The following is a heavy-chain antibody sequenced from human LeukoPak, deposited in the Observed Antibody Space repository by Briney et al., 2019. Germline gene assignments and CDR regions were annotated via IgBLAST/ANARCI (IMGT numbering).Heavy chain of an antibody. CDR2: ISSSSGTI. V-gene: IGHV3-48*04. Sequence: PGGSLRLSCVASGLTFSSYRMNWVRQAPGKGLEWVSYISSSSGTIYYAASVKGRFTISRDNAKNSVYLQMNSLRAEDTAVYYCASVSGSYLDLQHWGQGTLVTVS. CDR1: GLTFSSYR. D-gene: IGHD3-10*01. J-gene: IGHJ1*01. CDR3: ASVSGSYLDLQH.